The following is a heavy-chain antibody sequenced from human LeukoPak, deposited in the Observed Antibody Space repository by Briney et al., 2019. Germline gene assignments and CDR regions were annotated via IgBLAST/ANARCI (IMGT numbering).Heavy chain of an antibody. D-gene: IGHD6-6*01. J-gene: IGHJ6*03. Sequence: VASVKVSCKASGYTFTGYYMHWVRQAPGQGLERMGWINPNSGGTNYAQKFQGRVTITADKSTSTAYMELSSLRSEDTAVYYCASAARPEEGYYYYYMDVWGKGTTVTVSS. V-gene: IGHV1-2*02. CDR2: INPNSGGT. CDR1: GYTFTGYY. CDR3: ASAARPEEGYYYYYMDV.